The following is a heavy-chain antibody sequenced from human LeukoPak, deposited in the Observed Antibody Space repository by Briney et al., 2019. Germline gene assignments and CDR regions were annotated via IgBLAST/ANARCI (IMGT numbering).Heavy chain of an antibody. Sequence: GASVKVSCKASGGTFSSYAISWVRQAPGQGLEWMGGIIPIFATANYAQKFQGRVTITADESTSTAYMELSSLRSEDTAVYYCARDHRYNWNEEVDYWGQGTLVTVSS. CDR1: GGTFSSYA. CDR2: IIPIFATA. D-gene: IGHD1-20*01. J-gene: IGHJ4*02. CDR3: ARDHRYNWNEEVDY. V-gene: IGHV1-69*13.